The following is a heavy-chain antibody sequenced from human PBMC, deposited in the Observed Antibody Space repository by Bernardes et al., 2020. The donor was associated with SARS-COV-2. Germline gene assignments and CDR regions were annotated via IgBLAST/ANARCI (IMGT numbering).Heavy chain of an antibody. CDR3: ARGMEIYDFWSGLNYYYYAMDV. Sequence: SEPLSLTCTVSGGSISSYYWSWIRQPPGKGLEWNGYIYYSGSTNYNPSLKSRVTISVDTSKNQFSLKLSSVTAADTAVYYCARGMEIYDFWSGLNYYYYAMDVWGQGTTVTVSS. CDR1: GGSISSYY. CDR2: IYYSGST. J-gene: IGHJ6*02. D-gene: IGHD3-3*01. V-gene: IGHV4-59*01.